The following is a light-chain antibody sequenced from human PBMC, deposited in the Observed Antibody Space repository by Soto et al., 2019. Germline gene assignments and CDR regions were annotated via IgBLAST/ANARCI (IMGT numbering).Light chain of an antibody. CDR1: SSDVGAYKY. J-gene: IGLJ1*01. Sequence: QSALTQPPSASGSPGQSVTISCTGTSSDVGAYKYVSWYQQHPGKAPKLMIYAVSERPSGVPDRFSGSKSGNTASLTVSGLQAEDEADYYCCSYAGSNNYVFGTGTKVTVL. CDR2: AVS. V-gene: IGLV2-8*01. CDR3: CSYAGSNNYV.